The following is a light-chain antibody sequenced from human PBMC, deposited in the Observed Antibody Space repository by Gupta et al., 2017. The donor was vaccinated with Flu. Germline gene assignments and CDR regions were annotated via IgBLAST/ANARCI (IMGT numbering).Light chain of an antibody. CDR3: QQSYSTPVT. CDR1: QSISSY. V-gene: IGKV1-39*01. Sequence: PSSLSASVGDRVTITCRASQSISSYLNWYQQKPGKAPKLLIYAASSLQSGVPSRFSGSGSGTDFTLTISSLQPEDFATYYCQQSYSTPVTFGQGTRLEIK. CDR2: AAS. J-gene: IGKJ5*01.